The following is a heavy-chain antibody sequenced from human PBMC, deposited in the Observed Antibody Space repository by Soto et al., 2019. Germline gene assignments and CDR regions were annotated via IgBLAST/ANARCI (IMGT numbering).Heavy chain of an antibody. CDR2: IVPICGTV. D-gene: IGHD6-19*01. J-gene: IGHJ6*02. CDR3: AKGAVAGTPTSYYYYGMDV. V-gene: IGHV1-69*12. Sequence: QVQLLQSGAEVKKPGSSVRVSCEASGGTFRTYAISWVRQAPGQGLEWMGEIVPICGTVNYAQKFQGRVRITAAESTTTVYMDLRSLRSEDTAVYYCAKGAVAGTPTSYYYYGMDVWGQGTTVTVSS. CDR1: GGTFRTYA.